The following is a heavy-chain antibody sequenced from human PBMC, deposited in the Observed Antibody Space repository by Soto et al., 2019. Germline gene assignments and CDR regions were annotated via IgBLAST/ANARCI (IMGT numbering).Heavy chain of an antibody. CDR3: AVGFYYDSSGYSPSSFDY. V-gene: IGHV1-3*01. CDR1: GYTFTSYA. Sequence: ASVKVSCKASGYTFTSYAMHWVRQAPGQRLEWMGWINVGNGNTKYSQKFQGRVTITRDTSTSTAYMELSSLRSEDTAVYYCAVGFYYDSSGYSPSSFDYWGQGTLVTVSS. CDR2: INVGNGNT. D-gene: IGHD3-22*01. J-gene: IGHJ4*02.